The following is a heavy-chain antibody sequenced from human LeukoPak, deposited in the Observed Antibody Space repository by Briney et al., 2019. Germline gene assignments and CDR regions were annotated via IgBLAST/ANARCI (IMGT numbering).Heavy chain of an antibody. CDR1: GFTFSTYD. D-gene: IGHD2-15*01. CDR2: TGLSSSYI. Sequence: GGSLRLSCAVSGFTFSTYDMVWVRQAPGKGLEWIASTGLSSSYIGYADSVKGRFTISRDNGENSVYLQMNSLRAEDTAVYFCARERSYCSGATCSLDLWGQGTLVTVSS. J-gene: IGHJ5*02. V-gene: IGHV3-21*01. CDR3: ARERSYCSGATCSLDL.